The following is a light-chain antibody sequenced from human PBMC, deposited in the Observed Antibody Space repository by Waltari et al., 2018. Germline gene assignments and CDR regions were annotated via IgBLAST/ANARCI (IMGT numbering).Light chain of an antibody. CDR2: EAS. CDR3: QQYNDWPPLT. CDR1: QSVSTK. J-gene: IGKJ4*01. V-gene: IGKV3-15*01. Sequence: EIVMTQSPGTLSVSPGDRVTLSCRASQSVSTKLAWYQKKPGQPPRLLIYEASRRATGFPTRFSGSGSGTEFTLTISSLQSEDFAVYLCQQYNDWPPLTFGGGTKVEIK.